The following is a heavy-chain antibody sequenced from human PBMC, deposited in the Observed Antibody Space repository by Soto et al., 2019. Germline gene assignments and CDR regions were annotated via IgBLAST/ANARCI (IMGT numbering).Heavy chain of an antibody. Sequence: QVQLVQSGAEVKKPGASVKVSCKASGYTFTSYGISWVRQAPGQGPEWMGWISAYNGNTNYAQKLQGRVTMTTDTATSTAYTELRRLRSYDTAVYYCARGFLEWLSPSFDYWGQGTLVTVSS. V-gene: IGHV1-18*01. CDR1: GYTFTSYG. J-gene: IGHJ4*02. CDR3: ARGFLEWLSPSFDY. CDR2: ISAYNGNT. D-gene: IGHD3-3*01.